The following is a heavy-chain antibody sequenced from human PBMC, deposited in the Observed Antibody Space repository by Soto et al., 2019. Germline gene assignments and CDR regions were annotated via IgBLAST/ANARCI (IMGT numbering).Heavy chain of an antibody. V-gene: IGHV4-31*03. CDR1: GGSINSGGYC. CDR2: ISYGGST. J-gene: IGHJ5*02. CDR3: SRGILA. D-gene: IGHD5-18*01. Sequence: QVQLQESGPGLVKPSQTLSLTCTVSGGSINSGGYCWSWIRQHPGKGLDWIGCISYGGSTSYNPSLKSRVTLSVDTSKNQFSLKRSSVTAADTAVYYCSRGILAWGQGTLITVSS.